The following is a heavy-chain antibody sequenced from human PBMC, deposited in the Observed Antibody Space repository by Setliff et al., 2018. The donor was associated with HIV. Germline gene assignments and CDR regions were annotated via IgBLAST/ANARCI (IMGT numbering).Heavy chain of an antibody. J-gene: IGHJ6*03. CDR1: GYTFTGSY. Sequence: ASVKVSCKTSGYTFTGSYVHWVRQAPGQGLQWMGSINLYKDDTHYAQKFQGRVAMTADTSTNTVYMELRSLTFDDTAVYYCARDPIGIDFGLSYYMDVWGKGTAVTVSS. D-gene: IGHD3-3*01. V-gene: IGHV1-2*02. CDR2: INLYKDDT. CDR3: ARDPIGIDFGLSYYMDV.